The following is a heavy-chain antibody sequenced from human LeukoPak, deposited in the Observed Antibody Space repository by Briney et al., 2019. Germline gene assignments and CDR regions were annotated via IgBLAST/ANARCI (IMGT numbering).Heavy chain of an antibody. J-gene: IGHJ3*02. CDR1: GFTFSSHE. V-gene: IGHV3-48*03. CDR2: ISSSGSTI. Sequence: QPGGSLRLSCAASGFTFSSHEMNWVRQAPGKGLEWVSYISSSGSTIYYADSVKGRFTISRDNAKNSLYLQMNSLRAEDTAVYYCARAAVYYDSSGYSSGGAFDIWGQGTMVTVSS. D-gene: IGHD3-22*01. CDR3: ARAAVYYDSSGYSSGGAFDI.